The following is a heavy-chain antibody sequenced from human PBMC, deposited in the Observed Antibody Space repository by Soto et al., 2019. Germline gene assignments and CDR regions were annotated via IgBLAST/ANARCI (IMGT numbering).Heavy chain of an antibody. CDR3: AKDGEDDIVATDSLYYMDV. CDR2: ISGSGGST. D-gene: IGHD5-12*01. CDR1: GFTFSSYA. V-gene: IGHV3-23*01. J-gene: IGHJ6*03. Sequence: GGSLRLSCAASGFTFSSYAMSWVRQAPGKGLEWVSAISGSGGSTYYADSVKGRFTISRDNSKNTLYLQMNSLRAEDTAVYYCAKDGEDDIVATDSLYYMDVWGKGTTVTVSS.